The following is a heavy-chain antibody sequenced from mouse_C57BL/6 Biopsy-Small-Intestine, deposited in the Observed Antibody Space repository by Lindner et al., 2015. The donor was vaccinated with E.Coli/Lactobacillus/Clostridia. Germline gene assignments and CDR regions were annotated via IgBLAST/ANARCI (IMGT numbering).Heavy chain of an antibody. V-gene: IGHV10-1*01. Sequence: EVQLQESGGGLVQPKGSLKLSCAASGFGFNTYAMNWVRQAPGKGLEWVARIRSKSNNYATYYADSVKDRFTIPRDDSESMLYLQMNNLQTEDTAVYYCVRRGSTTVGYAMDYWGQGTSVTVSS. CDR3: VRRGSTTVGYAMDY. CDR1: GFGFNTYA. D-gene: IGHD1-1*01. CDR2: IRSKSNNYAT. J-gene: IGHJ4*01.